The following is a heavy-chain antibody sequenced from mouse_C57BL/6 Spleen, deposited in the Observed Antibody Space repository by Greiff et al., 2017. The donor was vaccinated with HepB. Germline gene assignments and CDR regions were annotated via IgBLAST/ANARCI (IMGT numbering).Heavy chain of an antibody. CDR1: GYSITSGYD. Sequence: DVQLQESGPGMVKPSQSLSLTCTVTGYSITSGYDWHWIRHFPGNKLEWMGYISYSGSTNYNPSLKNRISITHDTSKNHFFLKLNSVTTEDTATYYCARSPIYYDDDGAMDYWGQGTSVTVSS. J-gene: IGHJ4*01. D-gene: IGHD2-4*01. CDR2: ISYSGST. CDR3: ARSPIYYDDDGAMDY. V-gene: IGHV3-1*01.